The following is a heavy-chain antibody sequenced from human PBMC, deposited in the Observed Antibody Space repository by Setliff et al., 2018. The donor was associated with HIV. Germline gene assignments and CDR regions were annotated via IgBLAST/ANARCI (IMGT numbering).Heavy chain of an antibody. CDR1: GYTFSEYA. CDR2: IDTDNGHR. V-gene: IGHV1-3*04. J-gene: IGHJ4*02. CDR3: ARWCAAAGCYPAIYHFDS. Sequence: ASVKVSCKASGYTFSEYAIHWVRQAPGQRLEWMGRIDTDNGHRRYSPKLQGRVTITKDTSANTAYMELRGLRSEDTAVYYCARWCAAAGCYPAIYHFDSRGQGTLVTVSS. D-gene: IGHD2-2*01.